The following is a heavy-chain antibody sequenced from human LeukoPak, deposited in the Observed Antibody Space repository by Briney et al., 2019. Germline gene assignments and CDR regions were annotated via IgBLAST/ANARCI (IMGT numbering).Heavy chain of an antibody. J-gene: IGHJ3*02. CDR2: IYPGDSDT. D-gene: IGHD1-26*01. Sequence: GEALKISCKGSGYSLTSYWIGWVRQMPGKGLEWMGIIYPGDSDTRYSPSFQGQVTISAAKSISTAYLQWSSLKASDTAMYYCASHMPGWELHDAFDIWGQGPMVTVSS. CDR3: ASHMPGWELHDAFDI. CDR1: GYSLTSYW. V-gene: IGHV5-51*01.